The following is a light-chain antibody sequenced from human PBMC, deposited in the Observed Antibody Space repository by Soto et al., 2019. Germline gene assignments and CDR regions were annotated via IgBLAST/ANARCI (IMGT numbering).Light chain of an antibody. CDR1: HDIASA. CDR2: DAS. V-gene: IGKV1D-13*01. Sequence: AIQLTQSPSSLSASVGDRVTITCQASHDIASALAWYQQKPGKPPKLMIYDASTLEGGVPSRFSGSGSGTDFTLTISGLQPEDFATYYCQQFNYFRVTFGQGTRLEI. J-gene: IGKJ5*01. CDR3: QQFNYFRVT.